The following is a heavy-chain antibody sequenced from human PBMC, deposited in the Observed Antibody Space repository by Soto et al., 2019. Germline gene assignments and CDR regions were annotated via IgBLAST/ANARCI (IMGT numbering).Heavy chain of an antibody. Sequence: QVQLVQSGAEVKKPGASVKVSCKASGYTFTSYGISWVRQAPGKGLEWMGWISAYNGNTNYAQKLQGRVTMTTDTSTSTAYMELRSLRSDDTAVYYCARDAYYYGSGSYYWFDPWGQGTLVTVSS. CDR2: ISAYNGNT. J-gene: IGHJ5*02. D-gene: IGHD3-10*01. CDR1: GYTFTSYG. V-gene: IGHV1-18*01. CDR3: ARDAYYYGSGSYYWFDP.